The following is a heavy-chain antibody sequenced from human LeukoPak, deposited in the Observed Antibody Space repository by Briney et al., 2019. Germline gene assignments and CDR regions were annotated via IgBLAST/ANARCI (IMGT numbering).Heavy chain of an antibody. CDR1: GGSFSGYY. D-gene: IGHD1-26*01. CDR3: ARGSRGGRPMWELLRVWAFDI. V-gene: IGHV4-34*01. J-gene: IGHJ3*02. CDR2: INHSGST. Sequence: KPSETLSLTCAVYGGSFSGYYWSWIRQPPGKGLEWIGEINHSGSTNYNPSLKSRVTISVDTSKNQFSLKLSSVTAADTAVYYCARGSRGGRPMWELLRVWAFDIRGQGTMVTVSS.